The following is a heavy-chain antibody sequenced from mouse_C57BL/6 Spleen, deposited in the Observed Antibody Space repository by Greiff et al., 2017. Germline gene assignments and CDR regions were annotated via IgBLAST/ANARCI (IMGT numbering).Heavy chain of an antibody. J-gene: IGHJ3*01. V-gene: IGHV1-52*01. CDR1: GYTFTSYW. Sequence: QVQLQQPGAELVRPGSSVKLSCKASGYTFTSYWMHWVKQRPIQGLEWVGNIDPSDSETNYNQKFKDKATLTVAKSSSTAYMQLRSLTSEDSAVYYCARDDYDVAAWFAYWGQGTLVTVSA. CDR3: ARDDYDVAAWFAY. D-gene: IGHD2-4*01. CDR2: IDPSDSET.